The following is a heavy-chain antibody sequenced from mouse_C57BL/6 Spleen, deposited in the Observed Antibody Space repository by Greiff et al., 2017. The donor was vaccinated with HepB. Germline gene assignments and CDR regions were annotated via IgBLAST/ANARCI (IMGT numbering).Heavy chain of an antibody. D-gene: IGHD2-2*01. CDR2: IDPENGDT. J-gene: IGHJ1*03. CDR1: GFNIKDDY. Sequence: VQLKESGAELVRPGASVKLSCTASGFNIKDDYMHWVKQRPEQGLEWIGWIDPENGDTEYASKFQGKATITADTSSNTAYLQLSSLTSEDTAVYYCTTDYGYDGYWYFDVWGTGTTVTVSS. V-gene: IGHV14-4*01. CDR3: TTDYGYDGYWYFDV.